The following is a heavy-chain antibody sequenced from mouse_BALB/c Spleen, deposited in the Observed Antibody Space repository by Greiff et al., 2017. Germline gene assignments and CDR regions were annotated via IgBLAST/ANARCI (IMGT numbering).Heavy chain of an antibody. J-gene: IGHJ4*01. V-gene: IGHV14-3*02. CDR3: ARLYYYARDY. CDR2: IDPANGNT. Sequence: EVQRVESGAELVKPGASVKLSCTASGFNIKDTYMHWVKQRPEQGLEWIGRIDPANGNTKYDPKFQGKATITADTSSNTAYLQLSSLTSEDTAVYYCARLYYYARDYWGQGTSVTVSS. CDR1: GFNIKDTY.